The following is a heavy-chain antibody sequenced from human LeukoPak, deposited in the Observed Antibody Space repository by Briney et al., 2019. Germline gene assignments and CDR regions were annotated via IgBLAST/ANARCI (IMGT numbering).Heavy chain of an antibody. D-gene: IGHD6-13*01. Sequence: GGSLRLSCAASGVTVGNNYMIWVRQAPGKGLEWASRIYGGGATNYADSVKGRFTISRDSSKNTLFLQLNSLRAEDTAVYYCARDPSAVALGTYGWGQGTLVTVSS. V-gene: IGHV3-66*01. CDR3: ARDPSAVALGTYG. CDR1: GVTVGNNY. CDR2: IYGGGAT. J-gene: IGHJ4*02.